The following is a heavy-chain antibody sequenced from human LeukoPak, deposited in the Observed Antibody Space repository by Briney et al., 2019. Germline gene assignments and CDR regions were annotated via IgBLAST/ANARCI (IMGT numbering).Heavy chain of an antibody. D-gene: IGHD5-12*01. V-gene: IGHV3-74*01. CDR2: INSDGSRT. CDR1: GFTLSSYW. J-gene: IGHJ4*02. CDR3: ARRGYSAYDF. Sequence: QSGGSLRLSCAASGFTLSSYWMYWVRQAPGKGLVWVSRINSDGSRTNYADSVKGRFTIPRDNAKNTLYLQMNSLRAEDTAVYYCARRGYSAYDFWGQGALVTVSS.